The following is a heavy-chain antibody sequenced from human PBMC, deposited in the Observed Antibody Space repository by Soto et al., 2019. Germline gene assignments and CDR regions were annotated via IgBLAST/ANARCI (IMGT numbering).Heavy chain of an antibody. D-gene: IGHD6-13*01. J-gene: IGHJ6*02. V-gene: IGHV5-51*01. Sequence: PGESLKISCKGSGYSFTSYSIGWVLQMPGKGLEWMGIIYPGDSDTRYSPSFHGKVTISADKSISTAYLQWSSLKASDTAMYYCSSHLVSLAAAMGYYYGMDVWGQGTTVTVSS. CDR1: GYSFTSYS. CDR3: SSHLVSLAAAMGYYYGMDV. CDR2: IYPGDSDT.